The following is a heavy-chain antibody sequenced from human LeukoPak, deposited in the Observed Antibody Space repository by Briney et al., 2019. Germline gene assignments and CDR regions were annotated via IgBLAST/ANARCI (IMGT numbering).Heavy chain of an antibody. CDR3: VNGDQSSWYRTLLY. Sequence: GGSLRLSCSASGFTFSTYAMHWVRQAPGKGLEYVSAISSNGGSTYYADSVKGRFTNSRDNSKNTLYLQMSSLRAEDTAMYYCVNGDQSSWYRTLLYWGQGTLVTVSS. D-gene: IGHD6-13*01. J-gene: IGHJ4*02. V-gene: IGHV3-64D*06. CDR2: ISSNGGST. CDR1: GFTFSTYA.